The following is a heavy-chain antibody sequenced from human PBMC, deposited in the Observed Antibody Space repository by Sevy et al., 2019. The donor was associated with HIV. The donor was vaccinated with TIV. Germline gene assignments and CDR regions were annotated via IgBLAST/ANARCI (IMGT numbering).Heavy chain of an antibody. CDR3: ARDLPPSATTVAHFDC. CDR2: ISNSGTSM. J-gene: IGHJ4*02. V-gene: IGHV3-48*03. D-gene: IGHD4-17*01. CDR1: GFTFSSYE. Sequence: GGSLRLSCVASGFTFSSYEVNWVRQAPGKGLEWVSYISNSGTSMNYSDSVKGRFTISRDNARNSLYLQMNSLRAEDTAVYYCARDLPPSATTVAHFDCWGQGTLVTVSS.